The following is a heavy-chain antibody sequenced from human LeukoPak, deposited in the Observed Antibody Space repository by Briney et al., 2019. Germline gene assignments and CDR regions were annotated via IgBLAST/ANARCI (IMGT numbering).Heavy chain of an antibody. CDR1: GYTFTGYY. Sequence: GASVKVSCKASGYTFTGYYMHWVRQAPGQGLEWMGWINPNSGGTNYAQKFQGRVTMTRNTSISTAYMELSSLRSEDTAVYYCARDPPGRPYSSSSYGWGRGTLVTVSS. J-gene: IGHJ4*02. D-gene: IGHD6-6*01. CDR3: ARDPPGRPYSSSSYG. V-gene: IGHV1-2*02. CDR2: INPNSGGT.